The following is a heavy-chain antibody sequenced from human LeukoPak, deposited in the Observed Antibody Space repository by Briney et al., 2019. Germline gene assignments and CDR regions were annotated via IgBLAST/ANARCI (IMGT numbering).Heavy chain of an antibody. D-gene: IGHD3-10*01. Sequence: SDTLSLTCTVSGGSINNYYWSWIRQPPGKGLEWIGYIYYSGSTNYNPSLKSRVTISVDTSKNQFSLKLTSVTAADTAVYYCAREAVAGGSGSNYYYYGADVWGQGTTVTVSS. CDR1: GGSINNYY. V-gene: IGHV4-59*01. J-gene: IGHJ6*02. CDR2: IYYSGST. CDR3: AREAVAGGSGSNYYYYGADV.